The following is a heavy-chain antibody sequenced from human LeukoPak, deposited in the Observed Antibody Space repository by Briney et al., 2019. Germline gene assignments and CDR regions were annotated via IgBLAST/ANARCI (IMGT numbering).Heavy chain of an antibody. Sequence: PGGSLRLSCAASGFTFSSYSMNWVRQAPGKGLEWVSSISSSSSYIYYADSVKGRFTISRDNAKNSLHLQMNSLRAKDTAVYYCAKNYYDSSGLFDYWGQGTLVIVSS. D-gene: IGHD3-22*01. CDR1: GFTFSSYS. V-gene: IGHV3-21*01. J-gene: IGHJ4*02. CDR3: AKNYYDSSGLFDY. CDR2: ISSSSSYI.